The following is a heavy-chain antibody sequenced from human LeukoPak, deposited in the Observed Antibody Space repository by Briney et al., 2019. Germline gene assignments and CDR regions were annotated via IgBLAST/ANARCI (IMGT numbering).Heavy chain of an antibody. D-gene: IGHD3-22*01. V-gene: IGHV4-30-4*01. CDR3: ARPYYYDSRIDP. CDR1: GGSISSGDYY. J-gene: IGHJ5*02. CDR2: MYYSGST. Sequence: SETLSLTCTVSGGSISSGDYYWSWIRQPPGKGLEWIAYMYYSGSTYYNPSLKSRVTMSADTSKNQLSLKLRSVTAADTAVYYCARPYYYDSRIDPWGQGILVTVSS.